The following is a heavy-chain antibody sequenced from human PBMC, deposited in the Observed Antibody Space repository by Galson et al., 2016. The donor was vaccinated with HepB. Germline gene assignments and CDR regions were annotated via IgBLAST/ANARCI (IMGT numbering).Heavy chain of an antibody. CDR1: GGSISTYY. Sequence: SETLSLTCTVSGGSISTYYWSWIRQPPGKGLEWIGCIYYSGSTNYNPSLKSRVTISVDTSKNQFSLKLSSVTAADTAVYYCARGELGEVDYWGPGTLVTVSS. D-gene: IGHD3-16*01. V-gene: IGHV4-59*01. J-gene: IGHJ4*02. CDR2: IYYSGST. CDR3: ARGELGEVDY.